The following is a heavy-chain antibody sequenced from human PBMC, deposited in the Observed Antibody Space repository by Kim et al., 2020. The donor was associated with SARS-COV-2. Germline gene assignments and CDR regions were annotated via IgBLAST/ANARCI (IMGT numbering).Heavy chain of an antibody. CDR3: AREAYYDFWSGYPYYYGMDV. Sequence: GGSLRLSCAASGFTVSSNYMSWVRQAPGKGLEWVSVIYSGGSTYYADSVKGRFTIPRDNSKNTLYLQMNSLRAEDTAVYYCAREAYYDFWSGYPYYYGMDVWGQGTTVTVSS. V-gene: IGHV3-66*01. CDR2: IYSGGST. J-gene: IGHJ6*02. CDR1: GFTVSSNY. D-gene: IGHD3-3*01.